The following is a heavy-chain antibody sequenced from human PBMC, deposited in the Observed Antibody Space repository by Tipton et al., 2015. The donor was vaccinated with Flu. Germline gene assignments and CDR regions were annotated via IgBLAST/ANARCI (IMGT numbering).Heavy chain of an antibody. CDR2: IDPSGGTT. CDR3: ATFSGADSPSFDY. J-gene: IGHJ4*02. CDR1: GYTFKSYG. V-gene: IGHV1-46*02. D-gene: IGHD2-21*01. Sequence: QVQLVQSGAELKKPGASVKVSCKASGYTFKSYGISWVRQAPGQGLEWMGIIDPSGGTTTYAQIFQGRVTLTRDTSTSTVYMELSSLRSEDTALYYCATFSGADSPSFDYWGQGTLVTVSS.